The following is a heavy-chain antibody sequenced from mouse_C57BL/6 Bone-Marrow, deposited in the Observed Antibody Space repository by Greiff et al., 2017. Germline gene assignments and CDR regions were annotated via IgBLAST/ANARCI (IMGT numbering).Heavy chain of an antibody. Sequence: QVQLQQPGAELVMPGASVKLSCKASGYTFTSYWMHWVKQRPGQGLEWIGEIDPSDSYTNYNQKFKGKSTLTVDQSSSTAYMQLSSLTSEDSAVYYCARFGVYYDFYAMDYWGQGTSVTVSS. V-gene: IGHV1-69*01. CDR3: ARFGVYYDFYAMDY. J-gene: IGHJ4*01. CDR1: GYTFTSYW. CDR2: IDPSDSYT. D-gene: IGHD2-1*01.